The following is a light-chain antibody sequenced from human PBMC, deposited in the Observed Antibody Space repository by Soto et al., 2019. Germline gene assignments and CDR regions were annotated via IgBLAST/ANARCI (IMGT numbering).Light chain of an antibody. Sequence: QSVLTQPPSASGTPGQRVTISCSGSSSNIGSNAVNWYQQIPGTTPKLFIYSDNQRPSGVPDRVSGSKSATSASLAISGLQSDDEANYFCSVWDDSLNGPVFGGGTKVTGL. V-gene: IGLV1-44*01. CDR3: SVWDDSLNGPV. CDR2: SDN. J-gene: IGLJ3*02. CDR1: SSNIGSNA.